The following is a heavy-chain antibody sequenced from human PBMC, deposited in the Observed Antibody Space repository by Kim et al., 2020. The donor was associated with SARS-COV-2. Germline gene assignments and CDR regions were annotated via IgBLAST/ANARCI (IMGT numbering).Heavy chain of an antibody. J-gene: IGHJ4*02. Sequence: NTRYSHKFQARVSITRDTSATTAYLELSGLRSEDTAIYYCAREAVAGSFDYWGRGTLVTVSS. V-gene: IGHV1-3*01. CDR2: NT. D-gene: IGHD6-19*01. CDR3: AREAVAGSFDY.